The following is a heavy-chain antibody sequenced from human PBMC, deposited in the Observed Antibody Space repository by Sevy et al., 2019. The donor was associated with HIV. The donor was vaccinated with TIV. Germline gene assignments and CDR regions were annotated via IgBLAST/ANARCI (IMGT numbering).Heavy chain of an antibody. CDR3: ARGEYFGELGNWFDP. D-gene: IGHD3-10*01. Sequence: GGSLRLSCAASGFTFSDYYMSWIRQAPGKGLEWVSYISGSATFIHYADSLQGRFTIPRDNAKNSLYLQMNSRRAEDTAVYYCARGEYFGELGNWFDPWGQGTLVTVSS. CDR1: GFTFSDYY. V-gene: IGHV3-11*01. CDR2: ISGSATFI. J-gene: IGHJ5*02.